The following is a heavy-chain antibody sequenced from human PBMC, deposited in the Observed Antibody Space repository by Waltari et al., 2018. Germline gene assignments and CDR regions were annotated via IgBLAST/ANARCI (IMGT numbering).Heavy chain of an antibody. CDR3: ARSGYYDSSGYYWWFDP. V-gene: IGHV4-39*01. Sequence: QLQLQESGPGLVKPSETLSLTCTVSGGSISSSNYYWGWIRHPPGKGLEWIGSIYYSGSTYYNPSLKSRVTISVDTSKNQFYLKLNSVTAADTAVHYCARSGYYDSSGYYWWFDPWGQGTLVTVSS. CDR1: GGSISSSNYY. CDR2: IYYSGST. D-gene: IGHD3-22*01. J-gene: IGHJ5*02.